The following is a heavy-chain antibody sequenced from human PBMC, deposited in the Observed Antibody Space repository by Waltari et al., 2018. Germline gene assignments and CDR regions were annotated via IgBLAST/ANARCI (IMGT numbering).Heavy chain of an antibody. Sequence: QVQLVQSGAEVKKPGASVKVSCEASGYTFTGRYLHWVRQAPGQGLEWMGRIKPNSGVTDYAQKFQDRVTMTRDTSSSTAYMELSGLRSDDTAVYYGAREATHSYYYFLDVWGKGTTVTVSS. CDR3: AREATHSYYYFLDV. J-gene: IGHJ6*03. V-gene: IGHV1-2*06. CDR1: GYTFTGRY. CDR2: IKPNSGVT.